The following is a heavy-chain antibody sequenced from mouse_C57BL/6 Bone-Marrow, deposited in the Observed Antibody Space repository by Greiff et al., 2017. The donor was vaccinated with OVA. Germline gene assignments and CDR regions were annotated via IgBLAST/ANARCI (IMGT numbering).Heavy chain of an antibody. Sequence: EVKLQQSGPELVKPGASVKISCKASGYTFTDYYMNWVKQSHGKSLEWIGDINPNNGGTSYNQKFKGKATLTVDKSSSTAYMELRSLTSEDSAVYYCASGGAYWGQGTTLTVSS. CDR3: ASGGAY. V-gene: IGHV1-26*01. CDR1: GYTFTDYY. J-gene: IGHJ2*01. CDR2: INPNNGGT.